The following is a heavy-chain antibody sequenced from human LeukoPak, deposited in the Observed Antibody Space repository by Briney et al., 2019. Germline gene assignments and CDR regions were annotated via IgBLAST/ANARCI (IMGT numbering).Heavy chain of an antibody. V-gene: IGHV4-59*08. CDR1: GGSISSYY. CDR3: ARGHYGLGP. D-gene: IGHD3-16*01. J-gene: IGHJ5*02. Sequence: PSETLSLTCTVSGGSISSYYWSWIRQPPGKGLEWIGYIYYSGDTNYNPSLQSRVTISVDTSKNEFSLKLRSVTAADTAVYYCARGHYGLGPWGQGTLVTVSS. CDR2: IYYSGDT.